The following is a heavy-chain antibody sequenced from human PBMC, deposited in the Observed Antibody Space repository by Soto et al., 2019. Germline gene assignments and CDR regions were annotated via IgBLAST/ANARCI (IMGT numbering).Heavy chain of an antibody. CDR2: INPNNDNS. CDR3: ARTPTYSRLGDH. Sequence: QVQLVQSGAEVKNPGASVKVSCWTSGYTFTSHGISWVRQAPGQGLEWVGWINPNNDNSVSAQKFQDRVTLTTDTSTSTVYMELRSLTSDDTAFYYCARTPTYSRLGDHWGQGTLVTVAS. CDR1: GYTFTSHG. D-gene: IGHD3-22*01. V-gene: IGHV1-18*04. J-gene: IGHJ4*02.